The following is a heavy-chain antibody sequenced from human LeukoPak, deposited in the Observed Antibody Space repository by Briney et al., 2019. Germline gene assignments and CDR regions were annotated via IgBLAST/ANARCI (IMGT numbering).Heavy chain of an antibody. D-gene: IGHD3/OR15-3a*01. Sequence: ASVKVSCKASGGTFSSYAISWVRQAPGQGLEWMGGIIPIFGTANYAQKFQGRVTITADESTSTAYMELSSLRSEDTAVYYCAREEGGLSRFDPWGQGTLVTVSS. J-gene: IGHJ5*02. CDR2: IIPIFGTA. CDR1: GGTFSSYA. CDR3: AREEGGLSRFDP. V-gene: IGHV1-69*13.